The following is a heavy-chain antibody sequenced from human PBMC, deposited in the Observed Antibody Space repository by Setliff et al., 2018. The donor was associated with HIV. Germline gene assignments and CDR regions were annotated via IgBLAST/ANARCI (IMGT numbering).Heavy chain of an antibody. V-gene: IGHV1-18*01. CDR1: GYTFTSYG. J-gene: IGHJ6*02. D-gene: IGHD3-22*01. Sequence: ASVKVSCKASGYTFTSYGISWVRQAPGQGLEWMGWISAYNGNTNYAQKLQGRVTMTTDTSTSTAYMELRSLRSDDTAVYYCASGSEHYYDSSGYLFLSYYYYGMDVWGQGTTVTAP. CDR2: ISAYNGNT. CDR3: ASGSEHYYDSSGYLFLSYYYYGMDV.